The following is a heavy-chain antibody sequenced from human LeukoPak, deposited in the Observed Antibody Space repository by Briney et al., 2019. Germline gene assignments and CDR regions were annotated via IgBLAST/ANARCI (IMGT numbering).Heavy chain of an antibody. D-gene: IGHD1-26*01. CDR1: GFTFSDYW. CDR3: ARDSRRVGATGGSDL. CDR2: IKQDGTEK. V-gene: IGHV3-7*03. J-gene: IGHJ5*02. Sequence: PGGSLRLSCAASGFTFSDYWMSWVRQAPGKGLEWVANIKQDGTEKNYLDSVKGRFILSRDNAKNSLYLQLNYPRADDTAVYYCARDSRRVGATGGSDLWGQGTLVTVSS.